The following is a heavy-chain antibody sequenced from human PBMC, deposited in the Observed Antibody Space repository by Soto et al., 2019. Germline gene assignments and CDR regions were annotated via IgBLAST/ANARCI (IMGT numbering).Heavy chain of an antibody. V-gene: IGHV1-18*01. Sequence: GASVKVSCKASGYTFTSYGFPWVRQAPGQGIECMGWISAYSGKTNYAQKFQDRVTMTTDASTSTAYMELRSLTSDDTAVYYCARVPFSSSYYREYYFDFWGQGTLVTVSS. D-gene: IGHD6-13*01. CDR1: GYTFTSYG. J-gene: IGHJ4*02. CDR3: ARVPFSSSYYREYYFDF. CDR2: ISAYSGKT.